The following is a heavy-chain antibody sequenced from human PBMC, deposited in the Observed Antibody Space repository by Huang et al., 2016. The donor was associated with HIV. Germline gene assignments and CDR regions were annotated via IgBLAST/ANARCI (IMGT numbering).Heavy chain of an antibody. CDR1: GGPFSPHY. CDR3: ARGRDTTEMDTVDDALDV. J-gene: IGHJ3*01. V-gene: IGHV4-34*02. CDR2: IKYKRHA. D-gene: IGHD1-1*01. Sequence: QVRLQKWGGGLVRPSETLSRPWAVYGGPFSPHYWSGIRQSPGKGLEWIAEIKYKRHANFNPSLRSRVSISVDTSKNQFSLNVTSVTAADTAIYYCARGRDTTEMDTVDDALDVWDQGTLVIVSS.